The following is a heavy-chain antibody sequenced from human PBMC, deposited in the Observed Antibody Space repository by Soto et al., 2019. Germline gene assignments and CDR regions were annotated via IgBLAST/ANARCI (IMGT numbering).Heavy chain of an antibody. Sequence: GGSLRLSCVASGFTFSNSSMSWVRHVPGKGLEWAAGISSSGGRTNYADSVKGRFTISRDNSKDTLYLQMNSLRAEDTALYYCAKVQEFCGFNCYIVDSWGQGVLVTVSS. CDR3: AKVQEFCGFNCYIVDS. J-gene: IGHJ4*02. D-gene: IGHD2-21*02. V-gene: IGHV3-23*01. CDR1: GFTFSNSS. CDR2: ISSSGGRT.